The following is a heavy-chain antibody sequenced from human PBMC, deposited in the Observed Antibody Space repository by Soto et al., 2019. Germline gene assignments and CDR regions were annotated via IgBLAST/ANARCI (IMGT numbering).Heavy chain of an antibody. Sequence: GGSLRLSCAASGFTFTSYAMSWVRQAPGKGLEGVSSITGSGGSTFYADSVKGRFTISRDISKNTLYLQMNSLRAEDTAVYYCAKDRHDWNYPYFFDHWGQGTLVTVSS. V-gene: IGHV3-23*01. CDR3: AKDRHDWNYPYFFDH. CDR1: GFTFTSYA. J-gene: IGHJ4*02. D-gene: IGHD1-7*01. CDR2: ITGSGGST.